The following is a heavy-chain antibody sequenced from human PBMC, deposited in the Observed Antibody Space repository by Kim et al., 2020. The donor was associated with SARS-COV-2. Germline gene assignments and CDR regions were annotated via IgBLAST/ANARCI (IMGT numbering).Heavy chain of an antibody. Sequence: SETLSLTCAVYGGSFSGYYWSWIRQPPGKGLEWIGEINHSGSTNYNPSLKSRVTISVDTSKNQFSLKLSSVTAADTAVYYCASDDDDGYYDILTGQKYFQHWGQGTLVTVSS. CDR3: ASDDDDGYYDILTGQKYFQH. J-gene: IGHJ1*01. CDR1: GGSFSGYY. D-gene: IGHD3-9*01. CDR2: INHSGST. V-gene: IGHV4-34*01.